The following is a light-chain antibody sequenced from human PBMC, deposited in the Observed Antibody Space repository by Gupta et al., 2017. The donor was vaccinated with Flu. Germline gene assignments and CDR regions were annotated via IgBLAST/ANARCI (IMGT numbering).Light chain of an antibody. V-gene: IGKV3-15*01. CDR3: QQSAYWPRT. CDR1: QSVGNS. Sequence: PGERATLSCRTSQSVGNSVAWYQQKPGQIPRLVICGASTRAAGFSARFSGSGSGTEFTLTISSLQSEDVAVYYCQQSAYWPRTFGQGTKVEI. J-gene: IGKJ1*01. CDR2: GAS.